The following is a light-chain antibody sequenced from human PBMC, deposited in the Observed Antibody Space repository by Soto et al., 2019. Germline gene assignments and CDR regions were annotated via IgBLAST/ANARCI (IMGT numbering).Light chain of an antibody. Sequence: SVLAQPASGSGSPGQSITISCTGTSSDVGGYNYVSWYQQHPGKAPKLMIYDVSNRPSGVSNRFSGSKSGNTASLTISGLQAEDEADYYCSSYTSSSLRYVFGTGTKVTVL. CDR2: DVS. CDR3: SSYTSSSLRYV. J-gene: IGLJ1*01. V-gene: IGLV2-14*01. CDR1: SSDVGGYNY.